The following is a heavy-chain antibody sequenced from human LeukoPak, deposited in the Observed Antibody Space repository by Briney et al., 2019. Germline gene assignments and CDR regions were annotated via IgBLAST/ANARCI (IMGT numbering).Heavy chain of an antibody. D-gene: IGHD2-8*02. V-gene: IGHV3-30-3*01. CDR2: ISHDGSNE. J-gene: IGHJ4*02. CDR3: ARQPCTGGTCYFDY. CDR1: GFTFSSYA. Sequence: GGSLRLSCAASGFTFSSYAIPWVRQAPGKGLEWVAVISHDGSNEFYPDSVKGRFTISRDNSKNTLYLQMNSLRVEDTAVYYCARQPCTGGTCYFDYWGQGTLVTVSS.